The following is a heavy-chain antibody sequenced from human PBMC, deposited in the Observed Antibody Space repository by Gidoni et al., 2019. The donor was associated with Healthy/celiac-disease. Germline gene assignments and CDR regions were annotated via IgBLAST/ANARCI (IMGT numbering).Heavy chain of an antibody. V-gene: IGHV4-59*01. CDR1: GGSISSYY. Sequence: QVQLQESGPGLVKPSETLSLTCTVSGGSISSYYWSWIRQPPGKGLEWIGYIYYSGSTNYNPSLKSRVTISVDTSKNQFSLKLSSVTAADTAVYYCARGAAAALGAFDIWGQGTMVTVSS. J-gene: IGHJ3*02. CDR2: IYYSGST. CDR3: ARGAAAALGAFDI. D-gene: IGHD6-13*01.